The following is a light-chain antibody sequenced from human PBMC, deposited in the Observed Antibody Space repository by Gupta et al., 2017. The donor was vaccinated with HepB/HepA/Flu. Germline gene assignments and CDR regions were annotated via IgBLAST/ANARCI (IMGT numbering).Light chain of an antibody. V-gene: IGLV2-14*03. CDR2: DVS. Sequence: QSALTQPASVSGSPGQSITISCTGTSSDVGGYNYVSWYQQHPGKAPKLMSYDVSNRPSGVSNRFSGSKSGNTASLTISGLQAEDEADYYCSSYTSSGSQVFGGGTKLTVL. CDR3: SSYTSSGSQV. CDR1: SSDVGGYNY. J-gene: IGLJ2*01.